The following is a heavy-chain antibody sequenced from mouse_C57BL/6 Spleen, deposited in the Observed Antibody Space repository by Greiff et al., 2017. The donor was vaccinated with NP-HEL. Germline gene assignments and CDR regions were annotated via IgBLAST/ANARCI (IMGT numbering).Heavy chain of an antibody. CDR3: AKGAITTVVEGFDY. D-gene: IGHD1-1*01. V-gene: IGHV1-72*01. Sequence: VQLQQPGAELVKPGASVKLSCKASGYTFTSYWMHWVKQRPGRGLEWIGRIDPNSGGTKYNEKFKSKATLTVDKPSSTAYMQLSSLTSEDSAVYYCAKGAITTVVEGFDYWGQGTTLTVSS. J-gene: IGHJ2*01. CDR1: GYTFTSYW. CDR2: IDPNSGGT.